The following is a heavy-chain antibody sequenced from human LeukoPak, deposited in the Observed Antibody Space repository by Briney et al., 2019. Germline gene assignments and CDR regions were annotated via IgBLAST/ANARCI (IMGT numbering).Heavy chain of an antibody. Sequence: SGGSLRLSCAASGFTFSSYSMNWVRQAPGKGLEWVSSISSSSSYIYYADSVKGRFTISRDNAKNSLYLQMNSLRAEDTAVYYCARDKGSGNPEYYYYYYMDVWGKGTTVTVSS. V-gene: IGHV3-21*01. D-gene: IGHD2-15*01. J-gene: IGHJ6*03. CDR2: ISSSSSYI. CDR3: ARDKGSGNPEYYYYYYMDV. CDR1: GFTFSSYS.